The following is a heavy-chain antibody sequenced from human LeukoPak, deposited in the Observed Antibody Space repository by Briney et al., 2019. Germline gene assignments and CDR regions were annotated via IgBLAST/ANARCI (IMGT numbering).Heavy chain of an antibody. D-gene: IGHD2-15*01. CDR3: ARDNDIVVVVAASHDAFDI. J-gene: IGHJ3*02. CDR2: INPNSGGT. V-gene: IGHV1-2*02. CDR1: GYTFTGYY. Sequence: VASVKVSFKASGYTFTGYYMHWARQAPGQGLEWMGWINPNSGGTNYAQKFQGRVTMTRDTSISTAYMELSRLRSDDTAVYYCARDNDIVVVVAASHDAFDIWGQGTMVTVSS.